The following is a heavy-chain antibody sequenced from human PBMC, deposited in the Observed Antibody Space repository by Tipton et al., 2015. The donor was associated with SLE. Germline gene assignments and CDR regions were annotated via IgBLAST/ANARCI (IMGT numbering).Heavy chain of an antibody. J-gene: IGHJ4*02. CDR2: IYTTGNA. CDR3: ARVFRHGYNYPSTRFDY. Sequence: TLSLTCTVSGGSISGGSYYWTWIRQPAGKGLEWIGRIYTTGNANYNPSLKSRVTMSVDTSKNQFSLKLTSVTAADTAMYYCARVFRHGYNYPSTRFDYWGQGTLVTVSS. D-gene: IGHD5-24*01. V-gene: IGHV4-61*02. CDR1: GGSISGGSYY.